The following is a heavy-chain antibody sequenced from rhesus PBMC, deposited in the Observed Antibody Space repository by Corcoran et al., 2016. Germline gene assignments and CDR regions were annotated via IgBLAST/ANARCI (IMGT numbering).Heavy chain of an antibody. Sequence: QVTLKESGPALMKPTQTLTLTRSFSGFSLSTSGMGVGWIRQPSRKTLEWLALIYCDDGKGYSTSLKSRLTISKDTSKNQVVLTMTNMDPVDTATYYCARAYSSRYFDYWGQGVLVTVSS. CDR3: ARAYSSRYFDY. J-gene: IGHJ4*01. D-gene: IGHD6-19*01. CDR2: IYCDDGK. V-gene: IGHV2-1*01. CDR1: GFSLSTSGMG.